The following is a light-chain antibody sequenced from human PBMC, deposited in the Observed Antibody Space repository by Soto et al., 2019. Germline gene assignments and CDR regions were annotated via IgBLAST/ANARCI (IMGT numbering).Light chain of an antibody. J-gene: IGLJ2*01. CDR2: ANT. CDR3: QSYDSSLSALV. V-gene: IGLV1-40*01. CDR1: SSNIGAVYD. Sequence: QTVVTQPPSVSGAPGQRVTISCTGSSSNIGAVYDVHWYQHLPGTAPKLLIYANTNRPSGVPDRFSGSKSGTSASLAITGLQAEDEGDYYCQSYDSSLSALVFGGGTKVTVL.